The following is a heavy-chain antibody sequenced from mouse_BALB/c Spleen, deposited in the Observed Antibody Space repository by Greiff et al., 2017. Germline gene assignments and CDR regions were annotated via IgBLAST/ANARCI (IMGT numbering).Heavy chain of an antibody. Sequence: VQLQQSGAELVRSGASVKLSCTASGFNIKDYYMHWVKQRPEQGLEWIGWIDPENGDTEYAPKFQGKATMTADTSSNTAYLQLSSLTSEDTAVYYCARYYYAMDYWGQGTSVTVSS. CDR2: IDPENGDT. CDR1: GFNIKDYY. V-gene: IGHV14-4*02. CDR3: ARYYYAMDY. J-gene: IGHJ4*01.